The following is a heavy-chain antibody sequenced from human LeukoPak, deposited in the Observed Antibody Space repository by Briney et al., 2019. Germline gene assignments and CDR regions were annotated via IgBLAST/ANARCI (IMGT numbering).Heavy chain of an antibody. J-gene: IGHJ4*02. V-gene: IGHV3-23*01. CDR2: ISGSGGST. D-gene: IGHD6-19*01. CDR1: GFTFSSYA. Sequence: HSGGSLRLSCAASGFTFSSYAMSWVRQAPGKGLEWVSSISGSGGSTYYADSVKGRFTISRDNSKNTLYLQMNSLRVEDTAVYYCARGLVPVDYWGQGTLVTVSS. CDR3: ARGLVPVDY.